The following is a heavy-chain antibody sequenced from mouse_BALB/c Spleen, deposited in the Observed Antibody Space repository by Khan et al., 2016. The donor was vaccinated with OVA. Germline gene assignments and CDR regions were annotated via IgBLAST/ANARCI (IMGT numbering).Heavy chain of an antibody. CDR3: AREWGAWFTY. Sequence: QVQLKQSGAELARPGASVKLSCKASGYNFTDYYINWVKQRPGQGLEWIGEIYPGSGNTYYNEKFKGKATLTADKSSSTAYMQLSSLTSEDSAVYFCAREWGAWFTYGGQGTLVTVSA. J-gene: IGHJ3*01. CDR2: IYPGSGNT. V-gene: IGHV1-77*01. CDR1: GYNFTDYY.